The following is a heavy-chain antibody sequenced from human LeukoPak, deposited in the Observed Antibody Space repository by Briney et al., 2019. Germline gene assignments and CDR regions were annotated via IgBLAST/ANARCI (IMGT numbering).Heavy chain of an antibody. CDR2: INHSGST. J-gene: IGHJ5*02. Sequence: SETLSLTCAVYGGSFSGYYWSWIRQPPGKGLEWIGEINHSGSTNYNPSLKSRVTISVDTSKNQFPLKLSSVTAADTAVYYCARGYGIAARRGGWFDPWGQGTLVTVSS. CDR3: ARGYGIAARRGGWFDP. D-gene: IGHD6-6*01. V-gene: IGHV4-34*01. CDR1: GGSFSGYY.